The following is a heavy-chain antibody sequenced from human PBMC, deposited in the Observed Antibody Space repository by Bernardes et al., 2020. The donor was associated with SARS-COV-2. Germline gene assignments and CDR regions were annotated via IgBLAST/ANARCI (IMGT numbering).Heavy chain of an antibody. D-gene: IGHD3-10*01. CDR1: WVAVRRAH. CDR3: ACPGGYGSVDY. CDR2: VYSGDTT. V-gene: IGHV3-53*01. Sequence: GGVLRPSCGAPWVAVRRAHLRWGRHAPGEGVEWVSVVYSGDTTYYADSVKGRFTISRDNSKNTLYLQMNSLRPEDTAVYYCACPGGYGSVDYWGQGTLVTVSS. J-gene: IGHJ4*02.